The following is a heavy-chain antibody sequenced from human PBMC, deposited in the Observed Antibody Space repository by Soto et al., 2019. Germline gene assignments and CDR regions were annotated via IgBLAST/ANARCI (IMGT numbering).Heavy chain of an antibody. D-gene: IGHD3-3*01. CDR2: ISYDGSNK. Sequence: GGSLRLSCAASGFIFSDFAMHWVRQAPGKGLEWVAVISYDGSNKYYADSVKGRFTISRDNSKNTLYLQMNSLRAEDTAVYYCAKDLSRDFWSGYYPSGYYYYGMDVWGQGTTVTVSS. CDR1: GFIFSDFA. J-gene: IGHJ6*02. CDR3: AKDLSRDFWSGYYPSGYYYYGMDV. V-gene: IGHV3-30*18.